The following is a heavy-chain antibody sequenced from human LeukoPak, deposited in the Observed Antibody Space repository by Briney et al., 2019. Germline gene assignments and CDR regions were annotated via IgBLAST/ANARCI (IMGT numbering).Heavy chain of an antibody. CDR1: GFTFSTYA. D-gene: IGHD1-14*01. Sequence: GGSLRLSCATSGFTFSTYAMTWVRQAPGRGLHWVSGVSGSGGATYYADSVRGRFTISRDNSKNTLYLQMNSLSPDDTAVYYCARGVEPLAANTLAYWGQGTLVTVSS. V-gene: IGHV3-23*01. CDR2: VSGSGGAT. J-gene: IGHJ4*02. CDR3: ARGVEPLAANTLAY.